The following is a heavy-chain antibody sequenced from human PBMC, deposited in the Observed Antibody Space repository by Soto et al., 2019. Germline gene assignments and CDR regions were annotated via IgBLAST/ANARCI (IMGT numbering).Heavy chain of an antibody. Sequence: QVQLQESGPGLVEPSQTLSLVCSVSGDPLSYGCYYWIWVRQSPGKALEWIGFVYHTGATYYHPSLESRVTMAVDMSKNEFSLKLTSVTAADTATYYCAREGHSSWEWLDPWGQGILVTVSS. CDR2: VYHTGAT. CDR1: GDPLSYGCYY. J-gene: IGHJ5*02. D-gene: IGHD1-26*01. CDR3: AREGHSSWEWLDP. V-gene: IGHV4-31*03.